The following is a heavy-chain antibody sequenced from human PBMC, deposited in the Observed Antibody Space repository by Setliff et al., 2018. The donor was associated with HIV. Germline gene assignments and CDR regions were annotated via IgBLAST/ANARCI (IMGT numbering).Heavy chain of an antibody. D-gene: IGHD2-15*01. CDR3: ARATATWLVDN. Sequence: SETLSLTCSVSGDSISSGGHYWSWIRQPPGKGLEWIGYIYYRGGTNYNPSLKSRLTISVDAAKNQFSLKLSSVTTADTAVYYCARATATWLVDNWGQGTLVTVSS. CDR1: GDSISSGGHY. V-gene: IGHV4-61*08. J-gene: IGHJ4*02. CDR2: IYYRGGT.